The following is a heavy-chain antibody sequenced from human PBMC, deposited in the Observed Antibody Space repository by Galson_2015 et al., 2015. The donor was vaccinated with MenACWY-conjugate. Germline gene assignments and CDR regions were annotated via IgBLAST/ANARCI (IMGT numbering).Heavy chain of an antibody. J-gene: IGHJ3*02. CDR1: GFTFSSYA. V-gene: IGHV3-23*01. D-gene: IGHD2-8*01. CDR2: ISGSTGGT. CDR3: AKDQPPYCTNGVCYLVWAYDI. Sequence: SLRLSCAASGFTFSSYAMSWVRQAPGKGLEWVSAISGSTGGTYYADSVKGRFTISRDNSKNTLYLQINSLRAEDTAVYYCAKDQPPYCTNGVCYLVWAYDIWGQGTMVNVSS.